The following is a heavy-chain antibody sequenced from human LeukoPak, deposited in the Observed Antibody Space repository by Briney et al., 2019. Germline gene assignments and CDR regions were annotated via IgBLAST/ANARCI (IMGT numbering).Heavy chain of an antibody. D-gene: IGHD1-26*01. CDR1: GFIVSSNY. J-gene: IGHJ5*02. CDR3: ARGPIVGPTKGFDP. CDR2: IYSGGAT. Sequence: GGSLILSCAASGFIVSSNYMSWVRQAPGKGLEWVSVIYSGGATYYADSVKGRFTISRDNSKNMLYLQMNSLRAEDTAVYYCARGPIVGPTKGFDPWGQGTLVTVSS. V-gene: IGHV3-53*01.